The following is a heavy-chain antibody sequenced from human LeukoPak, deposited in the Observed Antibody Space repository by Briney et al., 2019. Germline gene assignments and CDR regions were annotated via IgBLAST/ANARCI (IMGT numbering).Heavy chain of an antibody. Sequence: SVKVSCKASGGTFSSYAISWVRQAPGQGLERMGRIIPIFGTANYAQKFQGRVTITTDESTSTAYMELSSLRSEDTAVYYCAFGEFGVFWFDPWGQGTLVTVSS. V-gene: IGHV1-69*05. CDR2: IIPIFGTA. CDR1: GGTFSSYA. J-gene: IGHJ5*02. CDR3: AFGEFGVFWFDP. D-gene: IGHD3-10*01.